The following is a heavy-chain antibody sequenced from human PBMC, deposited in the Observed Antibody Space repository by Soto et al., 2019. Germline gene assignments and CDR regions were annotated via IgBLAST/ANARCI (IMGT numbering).Heavy chain of an antibody. D-gene: IGHD6-6*01. CDR2: IIPIFGTA. CDR1: GGTFSSYA. Sequence: GASVKVSCKASGGTFSSYAISWVRQAPGQGLEWMGGIIPIFGTANYAQKFQGRVTITADESTSTAYMELSSLRSEDTAVYYCASAPYRSSPLDHYYYYGMDVWGQGTTVTVSS. CDR3: ASAPYRSSPLDHYYYYGMDV. J-gene: IGHJ6*02. V-gene: IGHV1-69*13.